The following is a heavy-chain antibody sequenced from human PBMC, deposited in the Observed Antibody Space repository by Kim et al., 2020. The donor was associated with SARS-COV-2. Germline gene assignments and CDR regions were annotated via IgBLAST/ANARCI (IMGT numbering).Heavy chain of an antibody. D-gene: IGHD6-19*01. CDR3: VRESVAGSLIFVDF. J-gene: IGHJ4*02. V-gene: IGHV3-23*01. Sequence: YADCVRGRFTISRDNSRSMVSLQMNSLRVDDTAVYYCVRESVAGSLIFVDFWGQGTPVTVSS.